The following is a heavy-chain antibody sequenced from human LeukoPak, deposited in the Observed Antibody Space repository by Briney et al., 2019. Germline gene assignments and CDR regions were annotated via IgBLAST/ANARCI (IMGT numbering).Heavy chain of an antibody. Sequence: GGSLRLSCAASGFTFSSYEMNWVRQAPGKGVEWVSYISSSGSHIYYADSVKGRFTISRDNAKNSLYLQMNSLRDADTAVYYCARVKIADVAGPFDYWGQGTLVTVSS. V-gene: IGHV3-48*03. J-gene: IGHJ4*02. D-gene: IGHD6-19*01. CDR2: ISSSGSHI. CDR1: GFTFSSYE. CDR3: ARVKIADVAGPFDY.